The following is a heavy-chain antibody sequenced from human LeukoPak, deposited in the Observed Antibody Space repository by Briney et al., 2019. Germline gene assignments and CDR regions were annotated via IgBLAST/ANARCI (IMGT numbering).Heavy chain of an antibody. CDR2: INHGGTT. Sequence: KPSETLSLTCAVYGGSFSGYYWSWIRQPPGKGLEWIGEINHGGTTKYNPSLKSRVTISVDTSKNQFSLKLSSVTAADTAVYYCARRVQLWFGGAFDIWGQGTMVTVSS. CDR1: GGSFSGYY. D-gene: IGHD5-18*01. J-gene: IGHJ3*02. V-gene: IGHV4-34*01. CDR3: ARRVQLWFGGAFDI.